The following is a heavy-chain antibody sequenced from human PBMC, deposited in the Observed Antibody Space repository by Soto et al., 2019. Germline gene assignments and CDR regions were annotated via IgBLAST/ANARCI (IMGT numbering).Heavy chain of an antibody. V-gene: IGHV1-18*01. CDR3: ARHHGPTTSEKWFDP. CDR1: GYTFFTYD. J-gene: IGHJ5*02. D-gene: IGHD5-12*01. Sequence: QVHLVQSGVEVKTPAASVKVSCPASGYTFFTYDISWVRQAPGQGLEWMGWISTYSGDTKYAQKFQGRVTMTTDTSTTTAYLELRSLRSDDTAVYYCARHHGPTTSEKWFDPWGQGTLVTVSS. CDR2: ISTYSGDT.